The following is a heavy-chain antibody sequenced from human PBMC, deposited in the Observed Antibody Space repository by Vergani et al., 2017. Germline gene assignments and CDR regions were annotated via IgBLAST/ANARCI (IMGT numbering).Heavy chain of an antibody. CDR1: GGSISSSSYY. V-gene: IGHV4-39*07. CDR3: ARGRLTMANYYYYGMDV. D-gene: IGHD3-10*01. Sequence: QVQLQESGPGLVKPSETLSLTCTVSGGSISSSSYYWAWIRQPPGKGLEWIGSIHYSGSTSYNPSLKSRVTISVDTSKNHFSLKLSSVTAADTAVYYCARGRLTMANYYYYGMDVWGQGTTVTVSS. CDR2: IHYSGST. J-gene: IGHJ6*02.